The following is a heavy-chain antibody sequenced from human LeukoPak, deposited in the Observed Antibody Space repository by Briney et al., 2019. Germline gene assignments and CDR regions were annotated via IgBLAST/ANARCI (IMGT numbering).Heavy chain of an antibody. V-gene: IGHV2-5*02. CDR3: AHNHSGRGFDY. D-gene: IGHD3-10*01. CDR2: IYWDDDK. J-gene: IGHJ4*02. Sequence: SGPTLVKPTQTLTLTCTFSGFSLTTSGVGVGWIRQPPGKALECLALIYWDDDKRYSPSLKSGLTITKDTSKTQVVLTITNMDPVDTVTYYCAHNHSGRGFDYWGQGTLVTVSS. CDR1: GFSLTTSGVG.